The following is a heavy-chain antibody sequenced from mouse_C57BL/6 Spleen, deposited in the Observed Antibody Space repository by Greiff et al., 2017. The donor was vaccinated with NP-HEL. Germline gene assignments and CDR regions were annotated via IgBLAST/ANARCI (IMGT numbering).Heavy chain of an antibody. CDR2: ISSGGDYI. CDR3: TREGGLLFAY. V-gene: IGHV5-9-1*02. J-gene: IGHJ3*01. D-gene: IGHD1-1*02. CDR1: GFTFSSYA. Sequence: EVQRVESGEGLVKPGGSLKLSCAASGFTFSSYAMSWVRQTPEKRLEWVAYISSGGDYIYYADTVKGRFTISRDNARNTLYLQMSSLKSEDTAMYYCTREGGLLFAYWGQGTLVTVSA.